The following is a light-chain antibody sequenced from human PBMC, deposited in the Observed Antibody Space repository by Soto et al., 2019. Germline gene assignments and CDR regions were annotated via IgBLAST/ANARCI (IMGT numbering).Light chain of an antibody. CDR2: AAS. V-gene: IGKV1-39*01. CDR1: QSISSY. CDR3: QQSYSTPRT. J-gene: IGKJ1*01. Sequence: DIQMTQSPSSLSASVGDRVTITCRASQSISSYLNWYQQKPGKAPKLLIYAASSLQSGVQSRFSGRGSGTDFTLTISSLQPEDFATYYCQQSYSTPRTFGQETKVEIK.